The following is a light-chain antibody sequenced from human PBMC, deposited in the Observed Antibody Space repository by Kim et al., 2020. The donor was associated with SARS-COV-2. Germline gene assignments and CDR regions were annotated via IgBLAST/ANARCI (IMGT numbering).Light chain of an antibody. Sequence: SSELTQDPAVSVALGQTVRITCQGDSLRSYYASWYQQKPGQAPVLVIYAKNNRPSGIPDRFSGSSSGTTASLTITGAQADDESAYYCNSRDSSGNHVVFG. CDR3: NSRDSSGNHVV. CDR1: SLRSYY. V-gene: IGLV3-19*01. CDR2: AKN. J-gene: IGLJ2*01.